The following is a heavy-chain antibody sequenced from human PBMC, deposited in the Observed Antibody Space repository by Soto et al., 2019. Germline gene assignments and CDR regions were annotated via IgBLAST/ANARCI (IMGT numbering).Heavy chain of an antibody. CDR1: GFTLTSAA. CDR3: AALEGVRSPN. J-gene: IGHJ4*02. V-gene: IGHV1-58*01. CDR2: IVVGSGNT. D-gene: IGHD1-1*01. Sequence: ASVNGSCKASGFTLTSAAVQWVRQARGQRPEWIGWIVVGSGNTNYAQKFQERVTITRDMSTSTAYMELSSLRSEDTAVYYCAALEGVRSPNWGQGTLVTVSS.